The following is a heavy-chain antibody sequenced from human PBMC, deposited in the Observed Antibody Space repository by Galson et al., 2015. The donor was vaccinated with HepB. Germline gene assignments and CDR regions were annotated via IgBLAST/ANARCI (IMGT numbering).Heavy chain of an antibody. CDR3: ARGPHSSSWYRGWFDP. Sequence: SVKVSCKASGGTFSSYAISWVRQAPGQGLEWMGGIIPIFGTANYAQKFQGRVTITADKSTSTAYMELSSLRSEDTAVYYCARGPHSSSWYRGWFDPWGQGTLVTVSS. V-gene: IGHV1-69*06. J-gene: IGHJ5*02. D-gene: IGHD6-13*01. CDR1: GGTFSSYA. CDR2: IIPIFGTA.